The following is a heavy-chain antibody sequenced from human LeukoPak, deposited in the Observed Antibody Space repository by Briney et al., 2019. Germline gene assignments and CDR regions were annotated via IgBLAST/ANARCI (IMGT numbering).Heavy chain of an antibody. J-gene: IGHJ4*02. V-gene: IGHV3-53*01. Sequence: PGGSLRLSRAASGFTVSSNYMSWVRQAPGKGLEWVSVIYSGGSTYYADSVKGRFTISRDNSKNTLYLQMNSLRAEDTAVYYCARGTGPFGYWGQGTLVTVSS. D-gene: IGHD3/OR15-3a*01. CDR2: IYSGGST. CDR3: ARGTGPFGY. CDR1: GFTVSSNY.